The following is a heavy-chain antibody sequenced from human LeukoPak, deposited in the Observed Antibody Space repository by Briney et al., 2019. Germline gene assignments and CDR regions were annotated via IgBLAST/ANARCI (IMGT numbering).Heavy chain of an antibody. CDR1: GFTFTSYG. CDR2: ISAYNGNT. J-gene: IGHJ4*02. V-gene: IGHV1-18*01. Sequence: GGSLRLSCAASGFTFTSYGISWVRQAPGQGLEWMGWISAYNGNTNYAQKLQGRVTMTTDTSTSTAYMELRSLRSDDTAVYYCASTDYYDSSGGFDYWGQGTLVTVSS. D-gene: IGHD3-22*01. CDR3: ASTDYYDSSGGFDY.